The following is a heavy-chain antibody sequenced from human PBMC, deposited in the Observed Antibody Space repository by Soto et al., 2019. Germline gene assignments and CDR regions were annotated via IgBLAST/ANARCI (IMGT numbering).Heavy chain of an antibody. CDR3: AKCVDYYDSSGDAFDI. CDR1: GFTFSSYA. CDR2: MSGSGGST. V-gene: IGHV3-23*01. D-gene: IGHD3-22*01. Sequence: EVQLLESGGGLVQPGGSLRLSCAASGFTFSSYAMSWVRQAPGKGLEWVSAMSGSGGSTYHADSVKGRFTISRDNSKNTLYLQMNSLRSEDTAVYYCAKCVDYYDSSGDAFDIWGQGTMVTVSS. J-gene: IGHJ3*02.